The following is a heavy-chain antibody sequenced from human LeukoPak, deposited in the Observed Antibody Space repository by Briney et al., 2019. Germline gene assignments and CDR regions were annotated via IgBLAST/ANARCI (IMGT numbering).Heavy chain of an antibody. Sequence: SETLSLTCAVYGGSFSRYYWSWIRQSPGKGLEWIAVIDHRGDTNYNPSVKSRVTISVDTSKNQFSLKVRSLSAADTAVYYCARGATISETGYFDFWGQGTLVTVSS. J-gene: IGHJ4*03. CDR3: ARGATISETGYFDF. D-gene: IGHD5-24*01. CDR2: IDHRGDT. CDR1: GGSFSRYY. V-gene: IGHV4-34*01.